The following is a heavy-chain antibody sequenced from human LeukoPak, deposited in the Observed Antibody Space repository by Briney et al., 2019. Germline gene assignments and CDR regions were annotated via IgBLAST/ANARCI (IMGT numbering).Heavy chain of an antibody. Sequence: QPGGSLRLSCAASGFTFSSYAMSWVRQAPGKGLEWVANIKQDGSEKYYVDSVKGRFTISRDNAKNSLYLQMNSLRAEDTAVYYCARRAAFDIWGQGTMVTVSS. CDR2: IKQDGSEK. J-gene: IGHJ3*02. V-gene: IGHV3-7*03. CDR1: GFTFSSYA. CDR3: ARRAAFDI.